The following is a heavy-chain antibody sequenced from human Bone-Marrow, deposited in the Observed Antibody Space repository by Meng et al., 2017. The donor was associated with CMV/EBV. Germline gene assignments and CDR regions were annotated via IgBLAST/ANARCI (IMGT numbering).Heavy chain of an antibody. Sequence: GGSLRLSCAASGFTFSNSAMSWVRQAPGKGLEWVSAITASGGSSYHADSVKGRFTISRDNSKNTLYLQLNSLGAEDTAVYYCAKAFSSSWYREYYDYWGQGTLVTVSS. CDR1: GFTFSNSA. CDR2: ITASGGSS. CDR3: AKAFSSSWYREYYDY. V-gene: IGHV3-23*01. D-gene: IGHD6-13*01. J-gene: IGHJ4*02.